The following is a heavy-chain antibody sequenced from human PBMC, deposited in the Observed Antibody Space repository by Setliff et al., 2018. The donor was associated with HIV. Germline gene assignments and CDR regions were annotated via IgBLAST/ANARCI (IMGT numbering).Heavy chain of an antibody. CDR2: TYYRSEWKN. V-gene: IGHV6-1*01. D-gene: IGHD3-9*01. J-gene: IGHJ4*02. CDR1: GDSVSSTSGA. CDR3: AGGTWFDGLDS. Sequence: SQTLSLTCVISGDSVSSTSGAWTWIRQSPSGGLEWLGRTYYRSEWKNDYAVSLKSRITVNADPSKNQFSLHLKSVTPEDSAVYYCAGGTWFDGLDSWSQGSLVTVSS.